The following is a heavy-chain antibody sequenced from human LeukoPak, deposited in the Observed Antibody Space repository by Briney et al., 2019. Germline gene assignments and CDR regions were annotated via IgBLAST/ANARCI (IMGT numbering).Heavy chain of an antibody. J-gene: IGHJ3*02. V-gene: IGHV3-20*04. D-gene: IGHD6-6*01. Sequence: GGSLRLSCAASGFTFDDYGMSWVRQAPGKGLEWVSGINWDGGSTGYADSVKGRFTISRDNAKNSLYLQVNSLRAEDTAVYYCAREYSSSSGRAFDIWGQGTRVTVSS. CDR1: GFTFDDYG. CDR3: AREYSSSSGRAFDI. CDR2: INWDGGST.